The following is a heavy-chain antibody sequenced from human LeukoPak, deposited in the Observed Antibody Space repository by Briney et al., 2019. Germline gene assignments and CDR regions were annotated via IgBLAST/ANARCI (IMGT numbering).Heavy chain of an antibody. CDR2: ISSSSSYI. J-gene: IGHJ4*02. CDR3: ARGDKYIAFSPPLQGFDY. Sequence: GGSLRLSCAASGFTFSTYSMNWVRQAPGKGLEWVSSISSSSSYIFYADSLKGRFTISRDNAKNSLYLQMNSLRAEDTAVYYCARGDKYIAFSPPLQGFDYWGQGTLVTVSS. V-gene: IGHV3-21*01. CDR1: GFTFSTYS. D-gene: IGHD3-3*02.